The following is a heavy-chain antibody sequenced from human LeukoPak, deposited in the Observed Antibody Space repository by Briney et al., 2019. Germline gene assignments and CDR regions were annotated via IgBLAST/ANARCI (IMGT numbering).Heavy chain of an antibody. Sequence: GGSLRLSCAASGFSFSSYSMNWVRQAPGKGLEWVSSINSRGTYIYYADSLKGRFTISRDNAGNSLHLQMNSLRAEDTAVYYCARVGYNWNDVYFFDYWGQGTLVTVSS. J-gene: IGHJ4*02. CDR3: ARVGYNWNDVYFFDY. D-gene: IGHD1-1*01. CDR2: INSRGTYI. CDR1: GFSFSSYS. V-gene: IGHV3-21*01.